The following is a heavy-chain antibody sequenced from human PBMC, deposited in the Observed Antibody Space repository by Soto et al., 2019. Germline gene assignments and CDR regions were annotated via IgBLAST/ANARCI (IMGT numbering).Heavy chain of an antibody. J-gene: IGHJ4*02. Sequence: GASVKVSGKASEYTLTSYAMHCKRQAPEQRLEWMGWINAGNGNTKYSQKFQGRVTITRDTSASTAYMELSSLRSEDTAVYYCARDRREQQLVGGYDYWGQGTLVTVSS. CDR3: ARDRREQQLVGGYDY. CDR2: INAGNGNT. V-gene: IGHV1-3*01. CDR1: EYTLTSYA. D-gene: IGHD6-13*01.